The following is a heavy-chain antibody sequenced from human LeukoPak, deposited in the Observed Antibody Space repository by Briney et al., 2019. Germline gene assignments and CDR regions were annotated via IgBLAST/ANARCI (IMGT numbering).Heavy chain of an antibody. CDR2: ISSRSSYI. CDR1: GFTFSSYS. Sequence: GGSLRLSCAASGFTFSSYSMNWVRQAPGKGLEWVSSISSRSSYIYYADSVKGRFTISRDNAKNSLYLQMNSLRAEDTAVYYCAKAKYYYDSSVGYWGQGTLVTVSS. V-gene: IGHV3-21*04. CDR3: AKAKYYYDSSVGY. D-gene: IGHD3-22*01. J-gene: IGHJ4*02.